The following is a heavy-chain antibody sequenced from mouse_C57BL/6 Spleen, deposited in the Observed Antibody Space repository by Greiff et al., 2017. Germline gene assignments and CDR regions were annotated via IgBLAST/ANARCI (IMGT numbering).Heavy chain of an antibody. Sequence: QVQLQQPGTELVKPGASVKLSCTASGYTFTSYWMHWVKQRPGQGLEWIGNINPSNGGTNYNEKFKSKATLTVDKSSSTAYMQLSSLTSEDSAVXYCAREDYDGSFWYFDVWGTGTTVTVSS. J-gene: IGHJ1*03. CDR3: AREDYDGSFWYFDV. D-gene: IGHD1-1*01. CDR1: GYTFTSYW. CDR2: INPSNGGT. V-gene: IGHV1-53*01.